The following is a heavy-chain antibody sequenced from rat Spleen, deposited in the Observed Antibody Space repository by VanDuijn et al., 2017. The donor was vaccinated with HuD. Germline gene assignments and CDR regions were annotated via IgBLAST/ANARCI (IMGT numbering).Heavy chain of an antibody. CDR3: GLFGY. V-gene: IGHV6-6*01. J-gene: IGHJ2*01. CDR1: GFTFTTAW. Sequence: EVQVLESGGGLVQPGNSLKLSCTTSGFTFTTAWMYWYRQFPEKRLEWVARIKAKSSNYATDYTESVKGRFTISRDDSKSSIFLQMNNLKEEDTAIYYCGLFGYWGQGVMVTVSS. CDR2: IKAKSSNYAT.